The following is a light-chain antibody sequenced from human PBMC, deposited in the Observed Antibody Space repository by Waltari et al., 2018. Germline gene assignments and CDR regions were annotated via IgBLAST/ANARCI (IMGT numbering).Light chain of an antibody. J-gene: IGKJ2*01. Sequence: DIVMTQSPDSLAVSLGERATINCKSSQSVLYSSNNKNYLAWYQQKPGQPPNVLIYWASTRESGVPDRFGGSGSGTDFSLTISSLQADDVAVYYCQQYYSTPYTFGQGTKLEIK. V-gene: IGKV4-1*01. CDR1: QSVLYSSNNKNY. CDR3: QQYYSTPYT. CDR2: WAS.